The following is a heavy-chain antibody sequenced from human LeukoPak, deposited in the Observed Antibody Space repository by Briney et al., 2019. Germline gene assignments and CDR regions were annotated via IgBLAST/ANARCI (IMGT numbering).Heavy chain of an antibody. CDR2: ISVSGGST. D-gene: IGHD6-19*01. V-gene: IGHV3-23*01. Sequence: PGGSLRLSCAAPGFTFSSYAMSWVRQAPGKGLEGVSGISVSGGSTYYADSVKGRFTISRDNSKNTLYLQMNSLRAEDTALYYCAKEQYSSGWSLGAFDIWGQGTMVTVSS. CDR1: GFTFSSYA. CDR3: AKEQYSSGWSLGAFDI. J-gene: IGHJ3*02.